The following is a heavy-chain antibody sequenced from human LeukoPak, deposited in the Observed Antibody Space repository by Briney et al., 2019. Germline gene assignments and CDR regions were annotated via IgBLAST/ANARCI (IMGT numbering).Heavy chain of an antibody. CDR3: ARVASGNYRFDP. D-gene: IGHD1-26*01. J-gene: IGHJ5*02. CDR2: MYNSGRT. Sequence: SETLSLTCTVSGDSISSGAYCWSWIRQHPEKGLEWIGYMYNSGRTYYNPSLESRVTISVDTSKYRFSLRLSSVTAADTAVYYCARVASGNYRFDPWGQGTLVTVSS. V-gene: IGHV4-31*03. CDR1: GDSISSGAYC.